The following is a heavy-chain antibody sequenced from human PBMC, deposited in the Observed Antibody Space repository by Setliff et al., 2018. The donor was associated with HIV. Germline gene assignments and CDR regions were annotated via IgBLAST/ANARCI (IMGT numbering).Heavy chain of an antibody. CDR2: IYYSGST. J-gene: IGHJ4*02. CDR3: VRGNPDYDILTGYWSYYFDY. V-gene: IGHV4-59*08. D-gene: IGHD3-9*01. Sequence: PSETLSLTCTVSGGSISSHYWGWIRQPPGKGLEWIGYIYYSGSTNYNPSLKSRVTISVDTSKNQFSLKLSSVTAADTAVYYCVRGNPDYDILTGYWSYYFDYWGQGTLVTVSS. CDR1: GGSISSHY.